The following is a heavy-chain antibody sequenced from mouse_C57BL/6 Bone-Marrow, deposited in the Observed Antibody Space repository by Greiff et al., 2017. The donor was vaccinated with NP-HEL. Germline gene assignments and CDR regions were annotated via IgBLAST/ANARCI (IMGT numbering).Heavy chain of an antibody. V-gene: IGHV1-52*01. D-gene: IGHD2-4*01. CDR3: GVIYYDYDAGDY. CDR2: IDPSDSET. J-gene: IGHJ2*01. Sequence: QVQLQQPGAELVRPGSSVKLSCKASGYTFTSYWMHWVKQRPIQGLEWIGNIDPSDSETHYNQKFKDKATLTADKSSSTAYMQLSSLTSEDSAVYYCGVIYYDYDAGDYWGQGTTLTVSS. CDR1: GYTFTSYW.